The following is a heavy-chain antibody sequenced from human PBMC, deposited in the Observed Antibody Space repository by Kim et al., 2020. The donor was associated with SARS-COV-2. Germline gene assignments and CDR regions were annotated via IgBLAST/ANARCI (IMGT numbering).Heavy chain of an antibody. CDR1: GGSVSSGSYY. J-gene: IGHJ4*02. D-gene: IGHD2-15*01. CDR3: ARDRSGPYYFDY. CDR2: IYYSGST. V-gene: IGHV4-61*01. Sequence: SETLSLTCTVSGGSVSSGSYYWSWIRQPPGKGLEWIGYIYYSGSTNYNPSLKIRVTISVDTSKNQFSLKLSSVTAADTAVYYCARDRSGPYYFDYWGQGTLVTVSS.